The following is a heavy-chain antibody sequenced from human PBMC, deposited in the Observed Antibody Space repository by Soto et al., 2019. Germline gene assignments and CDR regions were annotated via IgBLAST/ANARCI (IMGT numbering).Heavy chain of an antibody. CDR2: IKPSDGDT. D-gene: IGHD3-9*01. Sequence: FRLVQSGPEGKKPGASVIVSCKASGDIFTNYFIHLVRQAPGQCLEWVARIKPSDGDTNYAQNFQGRVTLTRDTSTSTAHMELSSLRSEDTAVYYCARVRISVRSSIGILTGPAPLDFWGQGTLVTVSS. CDR1: GDIFTNYF. CDR3: ARVRISVRSSIGILTGPAPLDF. V-gene: IGHV1-46*01. J-gene: IGHJ4*02.